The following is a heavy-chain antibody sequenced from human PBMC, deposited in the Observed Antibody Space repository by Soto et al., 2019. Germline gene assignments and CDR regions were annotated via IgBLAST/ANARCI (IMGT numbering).Heavy chain of an antibody. D-gene: IGHD2-15*01. CDR3: GKVLVGATGHTDSDS. CDR1: GGSIYRSGYY. J-gene: IGHJ4*02. CDR2: IDYNGVT. V-gene: IGHV4-39*01. Sequence: QVQLQESGPGLVKPSETLSLTCTVSGGSIYRSGYYWGWIRQPPGRGLEWIGNIDYNGVTYANPSLKSRVTRSRDTSKNQFSLKLTSVTAADTALYYCGKVLVGATGHTDSDSWGPGTLVAVAS.